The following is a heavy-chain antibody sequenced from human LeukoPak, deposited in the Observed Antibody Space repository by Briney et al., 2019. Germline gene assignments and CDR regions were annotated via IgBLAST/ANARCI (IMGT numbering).Heavy chain of an antibody. V-gene: IGHV4-39*01. CDR1: GVSISSSSYY. J-gene: IGHJ4*02. Sequence: PSETLSLTCTVSGVSISSSSYYCGWIRQPPGKGLEWIGSIYYSGSTYYNPSLKSRVTISVDTSKNQFSLKLSSVTAADTAVYYCARVGGSSWPIDYWGQGTLVTVSS. CDR3: ARVGGSSWPIDY. D-gene: IGHD6-13*01. CDR2: IYYSGST.